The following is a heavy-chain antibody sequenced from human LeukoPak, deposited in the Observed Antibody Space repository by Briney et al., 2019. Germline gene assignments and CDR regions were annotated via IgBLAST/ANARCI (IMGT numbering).Heavy chain of an antibody. V-gene: IGHV3-7*01. CDR1: GFAFSHYW. J-gene: IGHJ4*02. CDR3: ARVGSTSWYLDY. D-gene: IGHD6-13*01. Sequence: GGSLRLSCAASGFAFSHYWMSWVRQAPGKGVEWLANIRQDGSENYYVDSVKGRFTFSRDNARNSLYLHLNSLRAEDTAVYYCARVGSTSWYLDYWGQGTLVTVSS. CDR2: IRQDGSEN.